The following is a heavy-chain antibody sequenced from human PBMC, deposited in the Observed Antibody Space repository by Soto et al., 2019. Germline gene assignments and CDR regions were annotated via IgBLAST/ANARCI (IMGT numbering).Heavy chain of an antibody. V-gene: IGHV3-48*02. CDR1: AFTFSDYT. J-gene: IGHJ6*02. D-gene: IGHD6-13*01. Sequence: EVQLVESGGGLVQPGGSLRLSCAASAFTFSDYTMTWVRQAPGRGLEFVSHISSSGGAIFYAESVKGRFTVSRDNAKNSLYLQMNSLRDEDTAVYFCARDHSGSTWFVGVYYFFGMDVWGQGTAVTVSS. CDR3: ARDHSGSTWFVGVYYFFGMDV. CDR2: ISSSGGAI.